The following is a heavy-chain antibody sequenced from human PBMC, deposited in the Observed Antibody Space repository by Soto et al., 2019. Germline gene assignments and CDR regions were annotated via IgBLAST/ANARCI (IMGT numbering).Heavy chain of an antibody. CDR3: ARLQYHYDSSGYANWFDP. D-gene: IGHD3-22*01. J-gene: IGHJ5*02. CDR2: MYYSGSS. CDR1: GGSISSSSYY. V-gene: IGHV4-39*01. Sequence: QLQLQESGPGLVKPSETLSLTCTVSGGSISSSSYYWGWIRQPPGKGLEWIGNMYYSGSSYYNSSLKSRVTISVATSKNQSSLKLNSVTAADTAVYYCARLQYHYDSSGYANWFDPWGQGTLVTVSS.